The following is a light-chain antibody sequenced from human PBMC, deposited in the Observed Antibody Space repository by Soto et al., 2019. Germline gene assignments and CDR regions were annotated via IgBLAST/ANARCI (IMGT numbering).Light chain of an antibody. V-gene: IGLV2-14*01. Sequence: QSVLIQPASVSGSPGQSITISCSGTSSDIGAYDHVAWFQQFPGKTPKLVIYSVSNRPSGVSYRFSGSKSGNTASLTISGLQADDEADYYCISYTVSRSYVFGPGTKVTVL. CDR3: ISYTVSRSYV. J-gene: IGLJ1*01. CDR2: SVS. CDR1: SSDIGAYDH.